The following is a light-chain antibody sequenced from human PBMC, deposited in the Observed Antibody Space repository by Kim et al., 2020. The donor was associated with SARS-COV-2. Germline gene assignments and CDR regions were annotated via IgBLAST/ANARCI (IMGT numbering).Light chain of an antibody. CDR2: LAS. J-gene: IGKJ5*01. Sequence: SASISCRSNQSLLESRVHNCLDWYLQKPGQSPQLLIYLASNRASGVPERFSGSGSGTDFTLKISRVEAEDVGVYYCMQAVHRPITFGQGTRLEIK. V-gene: IGKV2-28*01. CDR3: MQAVHRPIT. CDR1: QSLLESRVHNC.